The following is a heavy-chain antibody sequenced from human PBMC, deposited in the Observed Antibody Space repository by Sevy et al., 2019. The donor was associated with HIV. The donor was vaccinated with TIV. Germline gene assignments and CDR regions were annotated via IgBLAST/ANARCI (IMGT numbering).Heavy chain of an antibody. CDR1: GFTFGNHA. V-gene: IGHV3-30*04. CDR3: ARDHCTDGACFKSGYFDY. Sequence: GGSLGLSCAASGFTFGNHAIHWVRQAPGKGLEWVAIISFDGRNERYADSVKGRFTISRDNSKNTVYLQMTRLRTEDVAVYYCARDHCTDGACFKSGYFDYWGQGTLVTVSS. D-gene: IGHD2-8*01. CDR2: ISFDGRNE. J-gene: IGHJ4*01.